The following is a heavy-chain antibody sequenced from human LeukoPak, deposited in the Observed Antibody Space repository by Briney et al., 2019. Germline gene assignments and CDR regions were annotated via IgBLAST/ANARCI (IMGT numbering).Heavy chain of an antibody. Sequence: PGRSLRLSCAASGFTFSSYAMHWVRQAPGKGLEWVTVISYDGSTKYYADSVKGRFTISRDNSKNTVYLQMNSLTTEDTAVYYCARDPTEGDSWGQGTLDTLSS. J-gene: IGHJ4*02. V-gene: IGHV3-30-3*01. CDR2: ISYDGSTK. CDR1: GFTFSSYA. CDR3: ARDPTEGDS.